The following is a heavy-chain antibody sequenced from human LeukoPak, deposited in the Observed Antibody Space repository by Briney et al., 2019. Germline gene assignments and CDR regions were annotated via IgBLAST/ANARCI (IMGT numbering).Heavy chain of an antibody. CDR3: ARDGAELRYFDWFTPNYYYYMDV. Sequence: GGSLRLSCAASGFTVSSNYMSWVRQAPGKGLEWVANIKQDGSEKYYVDSVKGRFTISRDNAKNSLYLQMNSLRAEDTAVYYCARDGAELRYFDWFTPNYYYYMDVWGKGTTVTISS. V-gene: IGHV3-7*01. CDR2: IKQDGSEK. D-gene: IGHD3-9*01. CDR1: GFTVSSNY. J-gene: IGHJ6*03.